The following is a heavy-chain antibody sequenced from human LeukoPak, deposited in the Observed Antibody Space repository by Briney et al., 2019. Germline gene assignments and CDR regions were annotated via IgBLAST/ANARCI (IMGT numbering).Heavy chain of an antibody. J-gene: IGHJ5*02. CDR2: IYTSGST. D-gene: IGHD4-17*01. Sequence: SETLSLTCTVSGGSISSGCYYWSWIRQPAGKGLEWIGRIYTSGSTNYNPSLKSRVTISVDTSKNQFSLTLSAVTAADTAVYYCARDGGYGDYVNWFDPWGQGALVTVSS. V-gene: IGHV4-61*02. CDR1: GGSISSGCYY. CDR3: ARDGGYGDYVNWFDP.